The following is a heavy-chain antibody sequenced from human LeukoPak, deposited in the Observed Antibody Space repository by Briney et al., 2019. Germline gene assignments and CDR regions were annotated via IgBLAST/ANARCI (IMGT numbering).Heavy chain of an antibody. CDR3: ARHITQTTYGDYAGFDY. CDR2: IYYSGST. V-gene: IGHV4-59*08. J-gene: IGHJ4*02. CDR1: GGSISSYY. Sequence: SETLSLTCTVSGGSISSYYWSWIRQPPGKGLEWIGYIYYSGSTNYNPSLKSRVTISVDTSKNQFSLKLSSVTAADTAVYYCARHITQTTYGDYAGFDYWGQGTLVTVSS. D-gene: IGHD4-17*01.